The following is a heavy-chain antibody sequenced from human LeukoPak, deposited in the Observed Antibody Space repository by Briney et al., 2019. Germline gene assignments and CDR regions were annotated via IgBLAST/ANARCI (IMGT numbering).Heavy chain of an antibody. J-gene: IGHJ5*02. D-gene: IGHD5-18*01. V-gene: IGHV3-7*01. Sequence: GGSLRLSCAASGFTFSSYWMSWVRQAPGKGLEWVANIKQDGSEKYYVDSVKGRFTISRDNAKNSLYLQMNSLRAEDTAVYYCARLNVDTAIRGTIVKNNWFDPWGQGTLVTVSS. CDR3: ARLNVDTAIRGTIVKNNWFDP. CDR1: GFTFSSYW. CDR2: IKQDGSEK.